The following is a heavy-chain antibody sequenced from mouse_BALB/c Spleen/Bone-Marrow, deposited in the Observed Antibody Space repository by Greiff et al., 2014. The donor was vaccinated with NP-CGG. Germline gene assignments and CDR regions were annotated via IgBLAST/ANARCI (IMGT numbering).Heavy chain of an antibody. CDR1: GFTFSSYG. D-gene: IGHD2-12*01. CDR3: TRRGIYDERTAMDY. Sequence: VQLKESGGDLVKPGGSLKLSCAASGFTFSSYGMSWVRPTPDKRLEWGATISSGGTNTYYPDSVKGRFTISRDNAKNTLYLQMSSLKSEDTAMYYCTRRGIYDERTAMDYWGQGTSVTVSS. J-gene: IGHJ4*01. CDR2: ISSGGTNT. V-gene: IGHV5-6*01.